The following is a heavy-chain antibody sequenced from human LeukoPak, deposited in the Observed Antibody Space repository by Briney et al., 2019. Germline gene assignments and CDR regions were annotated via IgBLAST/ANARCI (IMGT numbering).Heavy chain of an antibody. J-gene: IGHJ5*02. Sequence: GASVKVSCKASGYPFTDYHIHWVRQAPGQGLDWLGRINVDSGDTIYAPKFRGRVTMTRDTTITTAHMELTRLTSDDTAVYYCAGLGSTLEERIDPWGQGTPVTVSS. CDR2: INVDSGDT. V-gene: IGHV1-2*02. CDR1: GYPFTDYH. CDR3: AGLGSTLEERIDP. D-gene: IGHD1-1*01.